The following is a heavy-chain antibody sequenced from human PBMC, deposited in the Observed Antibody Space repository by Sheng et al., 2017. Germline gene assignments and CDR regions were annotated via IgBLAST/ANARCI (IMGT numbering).Heavy chain of an antibody. CDR2: ISYDGSNK. Sequence: QVQLVESGGGVVQPGRSLRLSCAASGFTFSSYGMHWVRQAPGKGLEWVAVISYDGSNKYYAYSVKGRFTISRDNSKNTLHLQMNSLRAEDTAVYYCAKGVHVDTVMVTLFLDFWGQGTLVTVSS. CDR3: AKGVHVDTVMVTLFLDF. D-gene: IGHD5-18*01. J-gene: IGHJ4*02. CDR1: GFTFSSYG. V-gene: IGHV3-30*18.